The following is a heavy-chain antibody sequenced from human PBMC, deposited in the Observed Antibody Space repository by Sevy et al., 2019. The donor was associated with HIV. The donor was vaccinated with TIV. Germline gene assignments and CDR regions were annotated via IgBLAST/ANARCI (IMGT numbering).Heavy chain of an antibody. CDR2: IKQDESEK. J-gene: IGHJ4*02. CDR3: AREVGGFNWRPYYFDS. CDR1: GFTFTDYW. Sequence: GGSLRLSCAASGFTFTDYWMSWVRQTPGKGLEWVATIKQDESEKYYVDSVKGRFAISRANDKNSGSLQMNGLRVEDAALYYCAREVGGFNWRPYYFDSWGQGTLVTVSS. V-gene: IGHV3-7*01. D-gene: IGHD3-3*01.